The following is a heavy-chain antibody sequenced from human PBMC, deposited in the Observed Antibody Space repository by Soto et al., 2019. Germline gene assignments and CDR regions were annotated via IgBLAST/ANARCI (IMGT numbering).Heavy chain of an antibody. J-gene: IGHJ4*02. Sequence: AVKVSCKASGYSFSSYAISWVRQAPGQGLEWMGGTIPIFGTANYAQKFQGRVTITADKSTSTAYMELSSLRSEDTAVYYCARQHKAVVVPAAIGGGIFDYWGQATLLTVSS. V-gene: IGHV1-69*06. CDR3: ARQHKAVVVPAAIGGGIFDY. CDR2: TIPIFGTA. CDR1: GYSFSSYA. D-gene: IGHD2-2*01.